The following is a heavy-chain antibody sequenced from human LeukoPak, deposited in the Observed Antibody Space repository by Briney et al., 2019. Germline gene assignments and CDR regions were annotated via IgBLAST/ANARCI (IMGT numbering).Heavy chain of an antibody. CDR1: GYTFTGYY. V-gene: IGHV1-2*02. J-gene: IGHJ4*02. Sequence: GASVKVSCKASGYTFTGYYMHWVRQAPGQGLEWMGWINPNSGGTNYAQKFQGRVTMTRDTSISTAYMGLSRLRSGDTAVYYCARDVGLPNGVAGPTYYFDYWGQGTLVTVSS. D-gene: IGHD6-19*01. CDR2: INPNSGGT. CDR3: ARDVGLPNGVAGPTYYFDY.